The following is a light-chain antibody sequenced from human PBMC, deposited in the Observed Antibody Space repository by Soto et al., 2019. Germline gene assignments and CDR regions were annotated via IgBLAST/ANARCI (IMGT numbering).Light chain of an antibody. CDR3: QQYNNWPPWT. CDR2: VAS. Sequence: EIVMTQSPATLSVSPGERATLSCRASQSVSSNLAWYQQKPGQAPRLLIYVASTRATGIPARFSGSGSGTEFTRTISSLQLEDFAVYYCQQYNNWPPWTFGQGTKVEIK. CDR1: QSVSSN. J-gene: IGKJ1*01. V-gene: IGKV3-15*01.